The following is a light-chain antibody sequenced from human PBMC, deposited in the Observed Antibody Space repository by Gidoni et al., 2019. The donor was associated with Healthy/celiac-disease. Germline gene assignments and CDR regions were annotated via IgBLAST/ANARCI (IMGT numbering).Light chain of an antibody. V-gene: IGKV3-11*01. Sequence: EIVLTQSPATLSLSPEERATLSCRPSQSVSSYLAWYQQKPGQAPRLLIYDASNRATGIPARFSGSGSGKDFTPTISSLEPEVFAVYCQQRSNWPLLTFGGGTKVEIK. CDR3: QQRSNWPLLT. CDR1: QSVSSY. CDR2: DAS. J-gene: IGKJ4*01.